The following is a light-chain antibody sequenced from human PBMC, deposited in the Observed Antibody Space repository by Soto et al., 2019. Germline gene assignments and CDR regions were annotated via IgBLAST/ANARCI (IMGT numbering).Light chain of an antibody. J-gene: IGKJ4*01. CDR2: GAS. CDR3: QQYASSPLT. CDR1: QSVRSNY. Sequence: EIVLTQSPGTLSLSSGERATLSCRASQSVRSNYLAWYQQKPGQAPRLLIYGASSRATAIPDRFGGSGSGTQFTLSISRLEPEDFAVYYCQQYASSPLTFGGGTKVEIK. V-gene: IGKV3-20*01.